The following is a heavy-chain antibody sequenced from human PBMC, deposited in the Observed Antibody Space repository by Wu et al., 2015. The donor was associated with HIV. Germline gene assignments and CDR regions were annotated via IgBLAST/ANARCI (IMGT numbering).Heavy chain of an antibody. Sequence: KTRSSSEVRPRKASGGTFSSYTINWVRQTPGQGLEWMGRIIPIFGAPDYAQNQGRVTITADDSTSTAYMELSSLRSEDTAVYYCARSRYDSSAYRRIDAFDIWGQGTVVTVSS. CDR2: IIPIFGAP. CDR1: GGTFSSYT. J-gene: IGHJ3*02. D-gene: IGHD3-22*01. CDR3: ARSRYDSSAYRRIDAFDI. V-gene: IGHV1-69*13.